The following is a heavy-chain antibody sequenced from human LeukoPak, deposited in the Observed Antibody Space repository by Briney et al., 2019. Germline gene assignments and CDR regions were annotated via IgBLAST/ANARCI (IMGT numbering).Heavy chain of an antibody. D-gene: IGHD3-10*01. Sequence: SETLSLTCDVSGYSISSGYYWGWIRQPPGKGLEWIGSLHHSGSTDYNPSLKSRVTISVDTSKNQFSLKLSSVTVADTAVYYCATLPYGSGSSHWGQGTLVTVSS. J-gene: IGHJ4*02. CDR2: LHHSGST. CDR3: ATLPYGSGSSH. CDR1: GYSISSGYY. V-gene: IGHV4-38-2*01.